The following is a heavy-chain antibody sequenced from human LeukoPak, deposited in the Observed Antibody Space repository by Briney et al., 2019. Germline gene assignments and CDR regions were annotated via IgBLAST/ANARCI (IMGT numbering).Heavy chain of an antibody. CDR1: GGSISSSNYY. CDR3: AREESIAVAGTPSLWYFDL. D-gene: IGHD6-19*01. V-gene: IGHV4-39*07. CDR2: IYYSGST. Sequence: SETLSLTCTVSGGSISSSNYYWGWIRQPPGKGLEWIGSIYYSGSTYYNPSLKSRVTISVDTSKNQFSLKLSSVTAADTAVYYCAREESIAVAGTPSLWYFDLWGRGTLVTVSS. J-gene: IGHJ2*01.